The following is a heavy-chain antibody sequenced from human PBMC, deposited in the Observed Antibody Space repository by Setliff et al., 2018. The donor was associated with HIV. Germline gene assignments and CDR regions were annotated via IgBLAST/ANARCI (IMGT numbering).Heavy chain of an antibody. CDR3: SASGWPFDY. Sequence: GGSLRLSCEGSGFTFSSYEMNWVRQAPGEGLEWLSYIGSAGDRTIYYADSVKGRFTISRDNANKSLYLQMNSLRAEDTAVYYCSASGWPFDYWGQGTLVTVSS. V-gene: IGHV3-48*03. D-gene: IGHD6-19*01. CDR1: GFTFSSYE. CDR2: IGSAGDRTI. J-gene: IGHJ4*02.